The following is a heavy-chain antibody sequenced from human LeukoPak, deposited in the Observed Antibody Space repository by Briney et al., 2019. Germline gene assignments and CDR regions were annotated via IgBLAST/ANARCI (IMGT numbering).Heavy chain of an antibody. V-gene: IGHV1-46*01. CDR1: GYTFTSYY. D-gene: IGHD3-16*02. CDR2: INPSGGST. CDR3: AREDDDYVWGSYRPYGY. Sequence: ASVKVSCKASGYTFTSYYMHWVRQAPGQGLEWMGIINPSGGSTSYAQKFQGRVTMTRDMSTSTVYMELSSLRSEDTAVYYCAREDDDYVWGSYRPYGYWGQGTLVTVSS. J-gene: IGHJ4*02.